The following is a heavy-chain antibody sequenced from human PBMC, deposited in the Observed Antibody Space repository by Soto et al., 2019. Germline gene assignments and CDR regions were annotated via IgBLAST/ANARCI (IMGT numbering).Heavy chain of an antibody. D-gene: IGHD3-22*01. V-gene: IGHV4-59*08. J-gene: IGHJ4*02. CDR3: ARHPNPYSSSWYADSSYYYDSSGYPPYYFDY. CDR1: GGSISSYY. CDR2: IYYSGST. Sequence: SETLSLTCTVSGGSISSYYWSWIRQPPGKGLEWIGYIYYSGSTNYNPSLKSRVTISVDTSKNQFSLKLSSVTAADTAVYYCARHPNPYSSSWYADSSYYYDSSGYPPYYFDYWGQGTLVTVSS.